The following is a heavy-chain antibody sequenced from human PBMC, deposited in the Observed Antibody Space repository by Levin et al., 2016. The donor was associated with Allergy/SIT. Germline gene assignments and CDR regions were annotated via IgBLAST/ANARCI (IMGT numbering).Heavy chain of an antibody. Sequence: GESLKISCAASGFTFSSYAMSWVRQAPGKGLEWVSAISGSGGSTYYADSVKGRFTISRDNSKNTLYLQMNSLRAEDTAVYYCARDLEAAAGKPGALGLDYWGQGTLVTVSS. CDR1: GFTFSSYA. V-gene: IGHV3-23*01. CDR2: ISGSGGST. D-gene: IGHD6-13*01. J-gene: IGHJ4*02. CDR3: ARDLEAAAGKPGALGLDY.